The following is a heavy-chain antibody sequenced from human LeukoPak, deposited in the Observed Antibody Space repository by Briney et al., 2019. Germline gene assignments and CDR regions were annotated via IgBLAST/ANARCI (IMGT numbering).Heavy chain of an antibody. V-gene: IGHV4-39*01. Sequence: SETLSLTCSVSGDSISTSSSYWGWIRQPPGKGLEWIGSIYYSGSTYYNPSLKSRVTISVDTSKNQFSLKLSSVTAADTAVYYCARHRARGTGTTVYGFDPWGQGTLVTVSS. CDR1: GDSISTSSSY. CDR3: ARHRARGTGTTVYGFDP. D-gene: IGHD1-1*01. CDR2: IYYSGST. J-gene: IGHJ5*02.